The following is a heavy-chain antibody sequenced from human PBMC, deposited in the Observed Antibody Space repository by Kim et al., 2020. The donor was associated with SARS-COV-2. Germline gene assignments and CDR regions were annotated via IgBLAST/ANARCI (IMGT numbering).Heavy chain of an antibody. Sequence: GESLKISCKGSGYSFTSYWISWVRQMPGKGLEWMGRIDPSDSYTNYSPSFQGHVTISADKSISTAYLQWSSLKASDTAMYYCARHHTTYNSGYRPYYRDSWGQGTLVTVSS. V-gene: IGHV5-10-1*01. D-gene: IGHD5-12*01. J-gene: IGHJ5*01. CDR3: ARHHTTYNSGYRPYYRDS. CDR1: GYSFTSYW. CDR2: IDPSDSYT.